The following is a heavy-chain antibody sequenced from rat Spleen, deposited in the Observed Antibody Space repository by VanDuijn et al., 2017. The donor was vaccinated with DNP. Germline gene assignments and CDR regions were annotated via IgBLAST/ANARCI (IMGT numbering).Heavy chain of an antibody. D-gene: IGHD1-4*01. CDR3: AGRPPPTRGPFDY. CDR2: ITNSGDST. Sequence: EVQLVESGGGPVQPGRSLKLSCVASGFIFSNYWMTWIRQAPGKGLEWVASITNSGDSTYYPDSVKGRFTISRDNAKSTLYLQMDSLRSEDTATYYCAGRPPPTRGPFDYWGQGVTVTVSS. V-gene: IGHV5-31*01. J-gene: IGHJ2*01. CDR1: GFIFSNYW.